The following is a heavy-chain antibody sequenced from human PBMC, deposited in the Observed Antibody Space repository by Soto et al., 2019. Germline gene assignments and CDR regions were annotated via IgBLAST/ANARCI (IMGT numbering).Heavy chain of an antibody. CDR2: IDPSDSYT. J-gene: IGHJ6*02. CDR1: GYSFTIYL. V-gene: IGHV5-10-1*01. D-gene: IGHD6-6*01. CDR3: ATQIAARQYYYYYYGMDV. Sequence: GESLNISFKCSGYSFTIYLSSWVRQMPGKGLEWMWRIDPSDSYTNYIPSFQGHFTISADKSISTAYLQWSSLKASDTAMYYCATQIAARQYYYYYYGMDVWGQGTTVTVSS.